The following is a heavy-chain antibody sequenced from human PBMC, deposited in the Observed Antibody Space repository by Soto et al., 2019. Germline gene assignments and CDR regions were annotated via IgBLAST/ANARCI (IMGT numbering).Heavy chain of an antibody. V-gene: IGHV1-2*02. CDR3: AREKIVAGFYYGLDV. Sequence: QVQLVQSGAEVKKPGASVRVSCKGLGYTFTGYYIHWIRQAPGQGLEWLAWINANSGGASHAQKFQGRVTMTRDTSISTVYMELSRLTSDDTAVYYCAREKIVAGFYYGLDVGGQGTTVTVSS. CDR2: INANSGGA. J-gene: IGHJ6*02. CDR1: GYTFTGYY. D-gene: IGHD5-12*01.